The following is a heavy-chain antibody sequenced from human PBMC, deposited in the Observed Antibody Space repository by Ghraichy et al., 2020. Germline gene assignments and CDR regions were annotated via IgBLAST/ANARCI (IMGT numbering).Heavy chain of an antibody. CDR3: AKGHYSSNWYGFEY. J-gene: IGHJ4*02. D-gene: IGHD6-13*01. Sequence: GGSLRLSCAASGFTFSTYAMSWVRQTPGKGLEWVSGISGSGSSAYYADSVKGRFTISRDNSKNMVYLQVNSLRAEDTAAYYCAKGHYSSNWYGFEYWGQGTLVTVSS. CDR2: ISGSGSSA. V-gene: IGHV3-23*01. CDR1: GFTFSTYA.